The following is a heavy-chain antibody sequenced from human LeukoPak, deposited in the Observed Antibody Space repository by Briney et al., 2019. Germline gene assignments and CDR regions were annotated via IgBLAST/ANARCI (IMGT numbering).Heavy chain of an antibody. CDR2: INPSGGST. Sequence: ASVKVSCKASGYTFTSYYMHWVRQAPGQGLEWMGIINPSGGSTSYAQKFQGRVTMTRDTSTSTVYMELSSLRSEDTAVYYCARLALAYCGGDCYDSPFDPWGQGTLVTVSS. CDR3: ARLALAYCGGDCYDSPFDP. D-gene: IGHD2-21*02. CDR1: GYTFTSYY. V-gene: IGHV1-46*01. J-gene: IGHJ5*02.